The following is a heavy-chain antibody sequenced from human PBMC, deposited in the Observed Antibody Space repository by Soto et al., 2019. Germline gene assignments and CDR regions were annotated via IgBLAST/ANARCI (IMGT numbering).Heavy chain of an antibody. CDR2: IKQDGSEK. Sequence: GGSLRLSCAASGFTFSSYWMSWVRQAPGKGLEWVANIKQDGSEKYYVDSVKGRFTISRDNAKNSLYLQMNSLKAEDTAVYYCARSRSYYEYYMDVWGKGTTVTVSS. V-gene: IGHV3-7*01. CDR1: GFTFSSYW. J-gene: IGHJ6*03. D-gene: IGHD6-13*01. CDR3: ARSRSYYEYYMDV.